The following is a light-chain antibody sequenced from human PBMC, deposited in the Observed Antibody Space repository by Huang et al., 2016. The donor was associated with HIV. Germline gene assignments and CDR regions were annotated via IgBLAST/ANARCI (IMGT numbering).Light chain of an antibody. V-gene: IGKV3-15*01. CDR2: GAS. Sequence: MTQSPAILSVSPGARASLTCRPSQTVTNNLAWYQHRPGQAPRVLIYGASTRAAGVPAQFSGGGSGTDFTLTIGSLQSEEFGIYYCHRYDNWRRAFGGGTRVEVK. CDR1: QTVTNN. CDR3: HRYDNWRRA. J-gene: IGKJ4*01.